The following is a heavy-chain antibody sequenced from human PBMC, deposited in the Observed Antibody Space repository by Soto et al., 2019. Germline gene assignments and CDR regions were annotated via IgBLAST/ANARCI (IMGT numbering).Heavy chain of an antibody. CDR2: INHSGST. V-gene: IGHV4-34*01. D-gene: IGHD6-19*01. CDR1: GGSFSGYY. Sequence: QVQLQQWGAGLLKPSETLSLTCAVYGGSFSGYYWSWIRQPPGKGLEWIGEINHSGSTNYNPSLKSRVTISVDTSKKQFYLKLSSVTAADTAVYYCARGGLAVAGTALRYWGQGTLVTVSS. CDR3: ARGGLAVAGTALRY. J-gene: IGHJ4*02.